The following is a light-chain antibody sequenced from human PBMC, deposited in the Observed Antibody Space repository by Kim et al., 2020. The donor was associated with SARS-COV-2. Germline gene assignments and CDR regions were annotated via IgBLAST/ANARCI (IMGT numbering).Light chain of an antibody. CDR1: SSDVGGYNY. Sequence: QSALTQPRSVSGSPGQSVTISCTGTSSDVGGYNYVSWYQLHPGKAPKLMIYAVSKRPSGVPDRFSGSKSGNMASLTISGLQAEDEADYYCCSYTGTGPSKGFGTGTKVTVL. V-gene: IGLV2-11*01. J-gene: IGLJ1*01. CDR3: CSYTGTGPSKG. CDR2: AVS.